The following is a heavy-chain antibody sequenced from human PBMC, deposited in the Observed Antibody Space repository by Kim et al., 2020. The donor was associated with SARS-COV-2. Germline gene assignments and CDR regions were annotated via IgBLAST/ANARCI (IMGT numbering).Heavy chain of an antibody. Sequence: SETLSLTCAVSGDSISTSNWWSWVRQPPGKGLEWIGEIYHSGNTNYNPSLKSRVSISIDKSKNQFSLKLNSVTAADTAVYYCARLRTDTGSYFRFYYWG. D-gene: IGHD1-26*01. CDR3: ARLRTDTGSYFRFYY. CDR2: IYHSGNT. V-gene: IGHV4-4*02. J-gene: IGHJ4*01. CDR1: GDSISTSNW.